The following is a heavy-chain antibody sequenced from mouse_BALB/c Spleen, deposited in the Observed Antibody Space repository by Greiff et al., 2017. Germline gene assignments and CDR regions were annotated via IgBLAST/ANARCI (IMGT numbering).Heavy chain of an antibody. D-gene: IGHD1-1*01. CDR1: GYTFTSYV. CDR2: INPYNSGT. Sequence: EVKLQQSGAELVKPGASVKMSCKASGYTFTSYVMHWVKQKPGQGLEWIGYINPYNSGTKYNEKFKGKATLTSDKSSSTAYMELSSLTSEDSAVYYCARWGYGSSWNYFDYWGQGTTLTVSS. J-gene: IGHJ2*01. CDR3: ARWGYGSSWNYFDY. V-gene: IGHV1-14*01.